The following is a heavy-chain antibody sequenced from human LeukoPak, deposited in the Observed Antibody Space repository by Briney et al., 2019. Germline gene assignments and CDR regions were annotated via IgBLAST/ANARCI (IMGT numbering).Heavy chain of an antibody. J-gene: IGHJ6*03. D-gene: IGHD6-13*01. Sequence: SETLSLTCTVSGGSISSYYWSWLRQPPGKGLEWLGYIYYSGSTNYNPSLKSRVTISVDTSKNQFSLKLSSVTAADTAVYYCASQYSSSWSYMDVWGKGTTVTVSS. CDR3: ASQYSSSWSYMDV. CDR2: IYYSGST. CDR1: GGSISSYY. V-gene: IGHV4-59*01.